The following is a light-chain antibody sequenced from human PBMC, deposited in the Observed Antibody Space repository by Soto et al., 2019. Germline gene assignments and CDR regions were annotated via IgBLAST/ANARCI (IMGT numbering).Light chain of an antibody. Sequence: DIQLTQSPSSLSASVGDRVTITCRASQTISTYLNWYQQKPGKAPRLLIYDASSWLSGLPSRFSGSGSGTEFTLTTSSLKPEDFATYYGQQRDRTPYTFGQGTKVEI. CDR3: QQRDRTPYT. CDR1: QTISTY. V-gene: IGKV1-39*01. J-gene: IGKJ2*01. CDR2: DAS.